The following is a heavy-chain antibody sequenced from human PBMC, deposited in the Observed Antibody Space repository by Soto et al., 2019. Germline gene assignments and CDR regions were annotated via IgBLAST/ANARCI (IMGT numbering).Heavy chain of an antibody. CDR2: ISYDGSNK. CDR1: GFTFSSYG. J-gene: IGHJ6*02. CDR3: AKDRSSPAGRGTQYQYYYYYYGMDV. V-gene: IGHV3-30*18. Sequence: GGSLRLSCAASGFTFSSYGMHWVRQAPGKGLEWVAVISYDGSNKYYADSVKGRFTISRDNSKNTLYLQMNSLRAEDTAVYYCAKDRSSPAGRGTQYQYYYYYYGMDVWGQGTTVTVSS. D-gene: IGHD1-26*01.